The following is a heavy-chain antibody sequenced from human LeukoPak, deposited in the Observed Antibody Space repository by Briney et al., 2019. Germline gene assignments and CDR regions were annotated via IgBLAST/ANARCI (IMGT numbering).Heavy chain of an antibody. Sequence: PSETLSLTCIVSGGSVYSGTYYWSWVRQSPGKGLEWIGYVYYSGSTNYNPSLKSRVTISLDTSKNQFSLRLSSVTAADTAVYYCARIKSSGWYYDYWGQGTLVTVSS. J-gene: IGHJ4*02. V-gene: IGHV4-61*01. CDR2: VYYSGST. D-gene: IGHD6-19*01. CDR1: GGSVYSGTYY. CDR3: ARIKSSGWYYDY.